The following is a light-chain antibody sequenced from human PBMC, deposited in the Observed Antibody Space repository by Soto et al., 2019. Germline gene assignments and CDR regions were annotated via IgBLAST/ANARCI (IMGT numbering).Light chain of an antibody. CDR3: QQYCSSLTWT. V-gene: IGKV3-20*01. J-gene: IGKJ1*01. Sequence: EMVLTQSPDTLSLSPGDRVTLSCRASQTVIRKYLAWHQQKPGQAPSLLIYGASSRATGIPDRFSGSVSGTNFTLTISRLEPEDFAVYYCQQYCSSLTWTFGQGTKVDIK. CDR1: QTVIRKY. CDR2: GAS.